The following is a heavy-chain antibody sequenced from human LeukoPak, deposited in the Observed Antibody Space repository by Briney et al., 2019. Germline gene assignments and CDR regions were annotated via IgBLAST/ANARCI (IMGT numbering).Heavy chain of an antibody. CDR3: AKRTGGSGTPLGY. D-gene: IGHD3-10*01. J-gene: IGHJ4*02. Sequence: AASVKVSCKASGGTFSSYAISWVRQAPGQGLEWMGGIIPIFGTANYAQKFQGRVTITADESTSTAYMELSSLKSEDTAVYYCAKRTGGSGTPLGYWGQGTLVTVSS. CDR2: IIPIFGTA. CDR1: GGTFSSYA. V-gene: IGHV1-69*13.